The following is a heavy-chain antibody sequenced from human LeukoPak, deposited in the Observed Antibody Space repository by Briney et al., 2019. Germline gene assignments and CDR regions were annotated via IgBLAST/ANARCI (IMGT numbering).Heavy chain of an antibody. V-gene: IGHV4-38-2*02. D-gene: IGHD1-1*01. Sequence: SETLSLTCTVSGYSISSGYYWGWIRQPPGKGLERIGSIYHSGSTYYNPSLKSRVTISVDTSKNQFSLKLSSVTAADTAVYFCARVSWFPGTSYYYMDVWGKGTTVTVSS. CDR3: ARVSWFPGTSYYYMDV. CDR2: IYHSGST. J-gene: IGHJ6*03. CDR1: GYSISSGYY.